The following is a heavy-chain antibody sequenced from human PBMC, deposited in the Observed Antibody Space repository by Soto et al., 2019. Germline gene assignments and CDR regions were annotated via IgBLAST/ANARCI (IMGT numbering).Heavy chain of an antibody. J-gene: IGHJ6*02. CDR1: GYTFTRNG. CDR2: ISPKSGSI. Sequence: APVKVSCKTSGYTFTRNGISWVRQAPGQGLEWMGWISPKSGSIKYAQKFQGRVIMTTDTSTSTAYMELRSLRSDDTAVYYCVKDRDSNSWPSRDVWGPGTTVTVSS. CDR3: VKDRDSNSWPSRDV. V-gene: IGHV1-18*01. D-gene: IGHD3-22*01.